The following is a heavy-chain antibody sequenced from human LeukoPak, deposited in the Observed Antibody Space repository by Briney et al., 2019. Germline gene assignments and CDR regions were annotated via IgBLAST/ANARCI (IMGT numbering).Heavy chain of an antibody. Sequence: PGGSLRLSCAASGFTFSSYAMSWVRQAPGKGLEWVSAISGSGGSTYYADSVKGRFTISRDNSKNTLYLQMNSLRAEDTAVYYCAKGGVVVVAATQSDYWGQGTLVTVSS. D-gene: IGHD2-15*01. CDR2: ISGSGGST. CDR3: AKGGVVVVAATQSDY. V-gene: IGHV3-23*01. J-gene: IGHJ4*02. CDR1: GFTFSSYA.